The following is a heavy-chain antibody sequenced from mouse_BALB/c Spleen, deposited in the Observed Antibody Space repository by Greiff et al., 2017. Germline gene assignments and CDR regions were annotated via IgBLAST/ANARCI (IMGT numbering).Heavy chain of an antibody. V-gene: IGHV5-17*02. D-gene: IGHD2-14*01. Sequence: EVKLVESGGGLVQPGGSRKLSCAASGFTFSSFGMHWVRQAPEKGLEWVAYISSGSSTIYYADTVKGRFTISRDNPKNTLFLQMTSLRSEDTAMYYCASGYDEFAYWGQGTLVTVSA. J-gene: IGHJ3*01. CDR1: GFTFSSFG. CDR3: ASGYDEFAY. CDR2: ISSGSSTI.